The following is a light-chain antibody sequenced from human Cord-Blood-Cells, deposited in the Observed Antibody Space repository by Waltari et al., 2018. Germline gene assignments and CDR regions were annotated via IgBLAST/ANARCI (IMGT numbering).Light chain of an antibody. V-gene: IGLV2-14*01. CDR2: DVS. J-gene: IGLJ2*01. Sequence: QSALTQPASVSGSPGQSITISCTRTSRDVGGYHYASWYQQHPGKAPKLMIYDVSNRPSGVSNRFSGSKSGNTASLTISGLQAEDEADYYCSSYTSSSTNVVFGGGTKLTVL. CDR3: SSYTSSSTNVV. CDR1: SRDVGGYHY.